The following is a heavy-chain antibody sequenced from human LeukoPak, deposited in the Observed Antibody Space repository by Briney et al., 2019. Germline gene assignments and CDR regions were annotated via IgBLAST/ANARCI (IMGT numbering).Heavy chain of an antibody. J-gene: IGHJ4*02. CDR2: MNPNSEKT. CDR3: ARGLPAALDFDF. D-gene: IGHD2-2*01. V-gene: IGHV1-8*03. Sequence: ASVKVSCKVSGYTLTELSMHWVRQAPGQGLEWMGWMNPNSEKTGYAQKFQGRVTISRHTSMTTAYMELTSLRSEDTAVYFCARGLPAALDFDFWGQGTLVTVSS. CDR1: GYTLTELS.